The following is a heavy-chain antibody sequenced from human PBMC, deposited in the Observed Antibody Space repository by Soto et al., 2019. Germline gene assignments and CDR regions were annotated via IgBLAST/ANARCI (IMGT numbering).Heavy chain of an antibody. CDR1: GFSLSTSGGG. CDR3: AHETTVTPRYFDY. V-gene: IGHV2-5*01. CDR2: IYWNDDK. J-gene: IGHJ4*02. D-gene: IGHD4-17*01. Sequence: SGPTLVNPTPPLTLTCTFSGFSLSTSGGGVGWIRQPPGKALEWLALIYWNDDKRYSPSLKSGLTITKDTSKNQVVLTMTNIDPVDTATYYCAHETTVTPRYFDYWGQGTLVTVSS.